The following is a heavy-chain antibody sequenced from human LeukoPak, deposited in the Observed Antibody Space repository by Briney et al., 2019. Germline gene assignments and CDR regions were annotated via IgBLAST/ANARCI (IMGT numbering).Heavy chain of an antibody. CDR3: ASTRYSSSWYSLDP. V-gene: IGHV1-2*02. D-gene: IGHD6-13*01. J-gene: IGHJ5*02. Sequence: ASVEVSCKASGYTFTGYYMHWVRQAPGQGLEWMGWINPNSGGTNYAQKFQGRVTMTRDTSISTAYMELSRLRSDDTAVYYCASTRYSSSWYSLDPWGQGTLVTVSS. CDR1: GYTFTGYY. CDR2: INPNSGGT.